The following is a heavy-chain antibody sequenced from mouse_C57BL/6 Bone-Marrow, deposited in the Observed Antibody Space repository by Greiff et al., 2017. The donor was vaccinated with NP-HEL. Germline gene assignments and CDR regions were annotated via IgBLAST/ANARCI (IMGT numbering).Heavy chain of an antibody. CDR3: ARRNYYGSRYAMDY. CDR2: ISYDGSN. Sequence: EVQLQESGPGLVKPSQSPSLTCSVTGYSITSGYYWNWLRQFPGNKLEWMGYISYDGSNNYNPSLKNRISITRDTSKNQFFLKLNSVTTEDTATYYCARRNYYGSRYAMDYWGQGTSVTVSS. D-gene: IGHD1-1*01. CDR1: GYSITSGYY. V-gene: IGHV3-6*01. J-gene: IGHJ4*01.